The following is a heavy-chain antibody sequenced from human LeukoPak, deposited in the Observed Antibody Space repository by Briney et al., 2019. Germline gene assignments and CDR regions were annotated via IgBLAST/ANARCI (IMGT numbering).Heavy chain of an antibody. V-gene: IGHV4-39*01. CDR1: GGSVNNNAYY. CDR2: VYYSGIT. CDR3: ARSDYSGYFDY. D-gene: IGHD4-11*01. J-gene: IGHJ4*02. Sequence: SETLSLTCTVSGGSVNNNAYYWGWVRQPPGKGLEYIGNVYYSGITYYNPSLQSRVTISVDTSNNQFSLKLSSVTAADAAVYYCARSDYSGYFDYWGQGTLVSVSS.